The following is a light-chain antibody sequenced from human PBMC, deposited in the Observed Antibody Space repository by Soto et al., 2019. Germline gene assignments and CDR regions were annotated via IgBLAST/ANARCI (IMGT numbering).Light chain of an antibody. CDR3: SSYTSSIKLYV. CDR2: DVS. J-gene: IGLJ1*01. V-gene: IGLV2-14*01. Sequence: QSVLTQPASVSGSPGQSITISCTGTSSDVGGYNYVSWYQQHPGKAPKLMIYDVSNRPSGVSNRFSGSKSGNTASLTISGLQAEDEADYYCSSYTSSIKLYVFGTGTKVTVL. CDR1: SSDVGGYNY.